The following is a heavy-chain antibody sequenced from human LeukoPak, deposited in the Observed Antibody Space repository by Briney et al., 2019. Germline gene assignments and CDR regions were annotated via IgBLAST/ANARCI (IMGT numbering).Heavy chain of an antibody. V-gene: IGHV4-39*07. J-gene: IGHJ4*02. CDR2: IYYSGST. D-gene: IGHD5-18*01. CDR3: ARSWGYSYGMYYFDY. CDR1: GGSISGSSYY. Sequence: SETLSLTCTVSGGSISGSSYYWGWIRQPPGKGLEWIGSIYYSGSTYYNPSLKSRVTISVDTSKNQFSLKLSSVTAADTAVYYCARSWGYSYGMYYFDYWGQGTLVTVSS.